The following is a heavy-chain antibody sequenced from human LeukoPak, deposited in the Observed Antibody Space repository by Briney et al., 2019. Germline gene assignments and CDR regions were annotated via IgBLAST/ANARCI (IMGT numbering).Heavy chain of an antibody. J-gene: IGHJ4*02. D-gene: IGHD2-21*02. V-gene: IGHV3-33*06. CDR1: GFTFSSYG. CDR3: ANVALAYCGGDCYPDDY. CDR2: IWYDGSNK. Sequence: PGRSLRLSCAASGFTFSSYGMHWVRQAPGKGLEWVAVIWYDGSNKYYADSVKGRFTISRDNSKNTLYLQMNSLRAEDTAVYYCANVALAYCGGDCYPDDYWGQGTLVTVSS.